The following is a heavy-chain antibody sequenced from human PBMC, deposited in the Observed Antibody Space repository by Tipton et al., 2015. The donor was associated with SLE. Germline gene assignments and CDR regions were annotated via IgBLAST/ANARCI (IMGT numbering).Heavy chain of an antibody. CDR1: GGSVSSSSYY. V-gene: IGHV4-39*07. CDR3: ARRGGNGDLRYFDL. J-gene: IGHJ2*01. Sequence: TLSLTCIVSGGSVSSSSYYWGWIRQPPGKGLEWLGILYYSGSPFYSPSLKSRVTISMDTSKNHFSLKLTSVTAVDTAVYYCARRGGNGDLRYFDLWGRGTLVTVSS. D-gene: IGHD4-17*01. CDR2: LYYSGSP.